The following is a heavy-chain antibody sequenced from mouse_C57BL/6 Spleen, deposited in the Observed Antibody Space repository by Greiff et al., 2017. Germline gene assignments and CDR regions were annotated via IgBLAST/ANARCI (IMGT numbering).Heavy chain of an antibody. D-gene: IGHD1-1*01. CDR2: IDPSDSET. J-gene: IGHJ2*01. Sequence: QVQLKQPGAELVRPGSSVKLSCKASGYTFTSYWMHWVKQRPIQGLEWIGNIDPSDSETHYNQKFKDKATLTVDKSSSTAYMQLSSLTSEDSAVYYCARGASYGSSLFDYWGQGTTLTVSS. CDR3: ARGASYGSSLFDY. V-gene: IGHV1-52*01. CDR1: GYTFTSYW.